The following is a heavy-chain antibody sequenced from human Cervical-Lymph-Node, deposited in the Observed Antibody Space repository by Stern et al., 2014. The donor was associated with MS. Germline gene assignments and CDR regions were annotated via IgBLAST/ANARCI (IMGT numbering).Heavy chain of an antibody. Sequence: EVQLVESGGGLVQPGGSLRLSCAASGFTFSTYALTWVRQAPGKGLDWVSSINVNEGSTYYAESVKGRFTVSRDNSKNTLYLQMNSLRAEDTAVYYCAKGDLMAIRLLDHWGQGNVVIVST. CDR2: INVNEGST. V-gene: IGHV3-23*04. CDR1: GFTFSTYA. CDR3: AKGDLMAIRLLDH. J-gene: IGHJ4*02. D-gene: IGHD3-10*01.